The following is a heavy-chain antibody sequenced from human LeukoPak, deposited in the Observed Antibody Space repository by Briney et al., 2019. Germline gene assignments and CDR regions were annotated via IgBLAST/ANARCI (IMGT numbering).Heavy chain of an antibody. J-gene: IGHJ4*02. CDR2: FYPEEGET. Sequence: GASVKVSCKVSVYTLTELSMHWVRQAPGKGRERVGGFYPEEGETIDAQKWQGRVTMTEDRSTDTAYMELSSLRSEDTAVYYCATERDSMVRGVQLFDYRGQGTLVTVSS. D-gene: IGHD3-10*01. CDR1: VYTLTELS. V-gene: IGHV1-24*01. CDR3: ATERDSMVRGVQLFDY.